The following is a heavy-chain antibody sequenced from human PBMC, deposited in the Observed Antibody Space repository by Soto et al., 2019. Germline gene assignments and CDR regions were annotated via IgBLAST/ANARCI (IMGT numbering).Heavy chain of an antibody. CDR2: SRNKANNYAT. D-gene: IGHD6-6*01. CDR3: ARDGGIAARHYYGMDV. V-gene: IGHV3-72*01. Sequence: LRLSCAASAFTFSAHNMVWVRQAPVKGLEWVGRSRNKANNYATEYAASVKGRFTISRDDSKNSLYLQMNSLKTEDTAVYYCARDGGIAARHYYGMDVWGQGTTVTVSS. CDR1: AFTFSAHN. J-gene: IGHJ6*02.